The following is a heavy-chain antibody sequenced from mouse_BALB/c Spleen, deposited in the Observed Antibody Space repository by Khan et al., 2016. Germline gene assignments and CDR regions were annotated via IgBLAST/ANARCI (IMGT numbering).Heavy chain of an antibody. Sequence: EVELVESGGGLVKPGGSLKLSCAASGFTFSDYYMYWVRQTPEKRLEWVATISDGGSYIYYPDSVKGRFTISRDNAKNNLYLQMSSLKSEDTAMYYCAREGLRRGFAYWGQGTLVTVSA. V-gene: IGHV5-4*02. CDR1: GFTFSDYY. CDR3: AREGLRRGFAY. J-gene: IGHJ3*01. D-gene: IGHD2-4*01. CDR2: ISDGGSYI.